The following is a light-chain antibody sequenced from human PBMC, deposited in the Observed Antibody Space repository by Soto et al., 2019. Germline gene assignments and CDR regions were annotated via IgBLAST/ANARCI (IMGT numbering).Light chain of an antibody. CDR3: QQYDTYST. Sequence: DIQMTQSPSTLSASVGDRVTITCRASQSISNRLAWYHQKPGKTPNLLIYDASNLGIGVPSRFSVSRYETEFNLTISSLQPDDLATYYCQQYDTYSTFGQGTKVDIK. V-gene: IGKV1-5*01. CDR2: DAS. J-gene: IGKJ1*01. CDR1: QSISNR.